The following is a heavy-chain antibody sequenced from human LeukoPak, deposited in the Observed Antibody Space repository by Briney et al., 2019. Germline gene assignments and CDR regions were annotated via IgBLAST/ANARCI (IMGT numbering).Heavy chain of an antibody. J-gene: IGHJ4*02. D-gene: IGHD1-14*01. V-gene: IGHV4-61*02. CDR1: GGSISSGSYY. CDR3: ARDNPPDY. Sequence: PSETLSLTCTVSGGSISSGSYYWSWIRQPAGKGLEWIGRIYTSGSTNYNPSLKSRVTISVDTSKNQFSLKLSSVTAADTAVYYCARDNPPDYWGQGTLVTVSS. CDR2: IYTSGST.